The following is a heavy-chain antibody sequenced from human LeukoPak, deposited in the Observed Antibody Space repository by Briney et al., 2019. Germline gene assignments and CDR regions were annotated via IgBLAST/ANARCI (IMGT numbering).Heavy chain of an antibody. CDR1: GFKFSSYA. D-gene: IGHD4-23*01. J-gene: IGHJ6*03. CDR2: ISYDGSNK. V-gene: IGHV3-30-3*01. Sequence: PGGSLRLSCAVSGFKFSSYAMHWVRQAPGKGLEWVAVISYDGSNKYYADSVKGRFTISRDNSKNTLYLQMNSLRAEDTAVYYCAREGAVTTLVDYYYMDVWGKGTTVTVSS. CDR3: AREGAVTTLVDYYYMDV.